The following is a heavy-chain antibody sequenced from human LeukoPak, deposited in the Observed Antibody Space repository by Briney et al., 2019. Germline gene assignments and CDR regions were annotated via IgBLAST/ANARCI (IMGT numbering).Heavy chain of an antibody. CDR2: IKWKTDGGTT. D-gene: IGHD5-12*01. J-gene: IGHJ6*04. Sequence: PGGSLRLSCAASGFTFSNAWMNWVRQAPGKGLEWVGRIKWKTDGGTTDYAAPVKGRFTISRDDLKNTLYLQMNSLKTEDTAMYYCTTGGYSAYGAYFYYGMDVWGKGTMVSVSS. CDR1: GFTFSNAW. V-gene: IGHV3-15*01. CDR3: TTGGYSAYGAYFYYGMDV.